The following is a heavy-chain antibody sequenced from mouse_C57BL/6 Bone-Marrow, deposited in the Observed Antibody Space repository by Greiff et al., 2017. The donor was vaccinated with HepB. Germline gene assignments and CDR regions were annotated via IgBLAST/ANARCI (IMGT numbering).Heavy chain of an antibody. Sequence: VQVVESGAELVKPGASVKLSCKASGYTFTEYTIHWVKQRSGQGLEWIGWFYPGSGSIKYNEKFKDKATLTADKSSSTVYMELSRLTSEDSAVYFCARHEEGYGSSYWYFDVWGTGTTVTVSS. CDR1: GYTFTEYT. CDR3: ARHEEGYGSSYWYFDV. J-gene: IGHJ1*03. V-gene: IGHV1-62-2*01. D-gene: IGHD1-1*01. CDR2: FYPGSGSI.